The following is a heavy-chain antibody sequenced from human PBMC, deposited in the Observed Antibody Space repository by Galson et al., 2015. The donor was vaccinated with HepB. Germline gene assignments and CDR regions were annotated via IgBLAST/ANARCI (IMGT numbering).Heavy chain of an antibody. V-gene: IGHV3-30*18. CDR2: ISYDGSNK. J-gene: IGHJ4*02. CDR3: AKDRVSYCGGDCYSLLDY. Sequence: SLRLSCAASGFTFSSYGMHWVRQAPGKGLEWVAVISYDGSNKYYADSVKGRFTISRDNSKNTLYLQMNSLRAEDTAVYYCAKDRVSYCGGDCYSLLDYWGQGTLVTVSS. D-gene: IGHD2-21*02. CDR1: GFTFSSYG.